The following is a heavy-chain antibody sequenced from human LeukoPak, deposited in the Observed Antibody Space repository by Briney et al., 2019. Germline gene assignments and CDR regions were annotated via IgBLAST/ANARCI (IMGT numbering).Heavy chain of an antibody. J-gene: IGHJ3*02. CDR2: IYHSGST. CDR1: GGSFSGYY. Sequence: PSETLSLTCAVYGGSFSGYYWSWIRQPPGKGLEWIGYIYHSGSTYYNPSLKSRVTISVDRSKNQFSLKLSSVTAADTAVYYCARGGVVPAAKGWAFDIWGQGTMVTVSS. D-gene: IGHD2-2*01. V-gene: IGHV4-34*01. CDR3: ARGGVVPAAKGWAFDI.